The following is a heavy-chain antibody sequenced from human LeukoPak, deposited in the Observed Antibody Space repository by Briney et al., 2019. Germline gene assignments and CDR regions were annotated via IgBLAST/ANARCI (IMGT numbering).Heavy chain of an antibody. CDR3: AKDRTITMVRGLTGHRQYYFDY. D-gene: IGHD3-10*01. V-gene: IGHV3-23*01. Sequence: GGSLRLSCTASGFTFSSYAMSWVRQAPGKGLEWVSAISGSGGSTYYADSVKGRFTISRDNSKNTLYLQMNSLRAEDTAVYYCAKDRTITMVRGLTGHRQYYFDYWGQGTLVTVSS. J-gene: IGHJ4*02. CDR2: ISGSGGST. CDR1: GFTFSSYA.